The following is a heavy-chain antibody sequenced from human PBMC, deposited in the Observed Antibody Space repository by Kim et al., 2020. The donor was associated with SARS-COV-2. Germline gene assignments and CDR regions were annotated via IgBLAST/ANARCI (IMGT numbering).Heavy chain of an antibody. CDR3: VAVRDCSGGSCYYDGLSWF. Sequence: SVKVSCKASGFTFIGSAMQWVRQARGQRLEWIGWIVVGSGNTNYAQEFQERVTITRDMSTRTAYMELSSLRSEDTAVYYCVAVRDCSGGSCYYDGLSWF. CDR1: GFTFIGSA. V-gene: IGHV1-58*02. D-gene: IGHD2-15*01. CDR2: IVVGSGNT. J-gene: IGHJ5*01.